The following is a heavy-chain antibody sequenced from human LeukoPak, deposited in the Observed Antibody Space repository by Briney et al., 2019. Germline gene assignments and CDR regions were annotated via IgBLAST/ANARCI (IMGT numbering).Heavy chain of an antibody. J-gene: IGHJ4*02. V-gene: IGHV1-69*04. D-gene: IGHD1-1*01. Sequence: ASVKVSCKASGGTFISYAISWVRQAPGQGLEWMGRIIPILGIANYAQKFQGRVTITADKSTSTAYMELSSLRAEDTAVYYCARDGDSWNDFDYWGQGTLVTVSS. CDR1: GGTFISYA. CDR3: ARDGDSWNDFDY. CDR2: IIPILGIA.